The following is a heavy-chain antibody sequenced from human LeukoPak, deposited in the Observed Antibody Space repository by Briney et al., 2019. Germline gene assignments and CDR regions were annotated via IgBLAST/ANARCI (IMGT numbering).Heavy chain of an antibody. D-gene: IGHD3-10*01. CDR3: ARANYYGSGPYYYYMDV. V-gene: IGHV4-59*01. Sequence: PSETLSLTCTVSGGSISSYYWTWIRQPPGKGLEWIGYMYSSGSTNYNPSLKSQVTISVDMSKNQFSLKLSSLTAADTAVYYCARANYYGSGPYYYYMDVWGKGTTVTVSS. J-gene: IGHJ6*03. CDR2: MYSSGST. CDR1: GGSISSYY.